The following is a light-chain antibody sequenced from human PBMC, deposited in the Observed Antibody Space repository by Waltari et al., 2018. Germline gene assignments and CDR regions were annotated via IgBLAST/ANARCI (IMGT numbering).Light chain of an antibody. CDR1: QNVNTY. CDR3: LQHNTYPWT. V-gene: IGKV1-17*01. J-gene: IGKJ1*01. Sequence: DIQMTQSPSSLSASAGKTVTITCRASQNVNTYLNWYQQKPGKAPKLLIYGASSLGSGVPSRFRGSGSGTEFTLTIASLQPEDFASYYCLQHNTYPWTFGRGTTVEIK. CDR2: GAS.